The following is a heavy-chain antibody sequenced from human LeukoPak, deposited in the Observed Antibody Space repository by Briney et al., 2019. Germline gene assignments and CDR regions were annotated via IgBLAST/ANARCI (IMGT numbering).Heavy chain of an antibody. CDR2: IYPGDSDT. CDR1: GYSFTNYW. V-gene: IGHV5-51*01. CDR3: ASLYYYDSSGYYPFEY. D-gene: IGHD3-22*01. Sequence: GESLKISCKGSGYSFTNYWIGWVRQMPGKGLEWMGIIYPGDSDTRYSPSFQGKVTISADKSISTAYLQWSSLKASDTAMYYCASLYYYDSSGYYPFEYWGQGTLVTVSS. J-gene: IGHJ4*02.